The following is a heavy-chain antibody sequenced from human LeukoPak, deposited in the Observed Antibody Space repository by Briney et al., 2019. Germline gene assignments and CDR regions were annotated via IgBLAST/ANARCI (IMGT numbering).Heavy chain of an antibody. D-gene: IGHD4-11*01. CDR3: ASGLTPYSNLVVGY. Sequence: SETLSLTCAVYGVSFSGYYWSWIRQPPGKGLEWIGEINHSGSTNYNVSLKSRVTISVDTSKKQFSLKMSSVTAADTAVYYCASGLTPYSNLVVGYWGQGTLVTVSS. CDR1: GVSFSGYY. J-gene: IGHJ4*02. CDR2: INHSGST. V-gene: IGHV4-34*01.